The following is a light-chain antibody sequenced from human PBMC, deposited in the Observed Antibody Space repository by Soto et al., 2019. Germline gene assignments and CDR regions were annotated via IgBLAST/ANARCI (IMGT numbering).Light chain of an antibody. J-gene: IGLJ3*02. CDR3: SSYTSSSTWV. V-gene: IGLV2-14*01. Sequence: QSVLTQPASVSGSPGQSITVSCTGTSSDVGRYNYVSWYQQHPGKAPKLMIYEVSNRSSGVSNRFSGSKSGNTASLTISGLXXXXXXDYYCSSYTSSSTWVFGGGTKVTV. CDR2: EVS. CDR1: SSDVGRYNY.